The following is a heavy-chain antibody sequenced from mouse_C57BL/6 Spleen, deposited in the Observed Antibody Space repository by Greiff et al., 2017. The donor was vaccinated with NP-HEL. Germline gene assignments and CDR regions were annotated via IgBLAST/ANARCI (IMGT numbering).Heavy chain of an antibody. CDR2: ISSGSSTI. D-gene: IGHD3-3*01. CDR1: GFTFSDYG. V-gene: IGHV5-17*01. Sequence: EVQLVESGGGLVKPGGSLKLSCAASGFTFSDYGMHWVRQAPEKGLEWVAYISSGSSTIYYADTVKGRFTISRDNAKHTLFLQMTSLRSEDTAMYYCARDSYEAMDYWGQGTSVTVSS. CDR3: ARDSYEAMDY. J-gene: IGHJ4*01.